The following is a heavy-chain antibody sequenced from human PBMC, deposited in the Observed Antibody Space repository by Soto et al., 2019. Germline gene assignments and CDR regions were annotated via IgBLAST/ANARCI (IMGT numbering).Heavy chain of an antibody. CDR3: AKGAVVVAARPPPTKKYYYYYMDV. CDR2: ISGSGGST. V-gene: IGHV3-23*01. D-gene: IGHD2-15*01. J-gene: IGHJ6*03. CDR1: GFTFCSYS. Sequence: GGSLRLSCAASGFTFCSYSMSWVRQAPGKGLEWVSAISGSGGSTYYADSVKGRFTISRDSSKNTLYLQMNSLRAEDTAVYYCAKGAVVVAARPPPTKKYYYYYMDVWGKGTTVTVSS.